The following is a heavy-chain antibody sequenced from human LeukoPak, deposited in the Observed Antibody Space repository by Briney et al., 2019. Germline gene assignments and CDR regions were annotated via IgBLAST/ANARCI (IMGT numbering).Heavy chain of an antibody. V-gene: IGHV3-23*01. CDR2: ISGSGGST. CDR1: GFTFSSYA. Sequence: PGGSLRLSCAASGFTFSSYAMGWVRQAPGKGLEWVSAISGSGGSTYYADSVKGRFTISRDNSKNTLYLQMNSLRAEDTAVYYCAKDRYDFWSGYYPQYYFDYWGQGTLVTVSS. CDR3: AKDRYDFWSGYYPQYYFDY. J-gene: IGHJ4*02. D-gene: IGHD3-3*01.